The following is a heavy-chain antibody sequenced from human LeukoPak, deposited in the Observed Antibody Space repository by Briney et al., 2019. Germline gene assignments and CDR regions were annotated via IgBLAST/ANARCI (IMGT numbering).Heavy chain of an antibody. Sequence: PGGSLRLSCAASGFTFSDSGMSWVRQAPGKGLEWVSSIRGSGGSTYYADSVKGRFTISRDNAKNSLYLQMNCLRAEDTAVYYCARTPKGTSSSWYLFQDYWGQGTLVTVSS. CDR3: ARTPKGTSSSWYLFQDY. J-gene: IGHJ4*02. D-gene: IGHD6-13*01. CDR2: IRGSGGST. V-gene: IGHV3-23*01. CDR1: GFTFSDSG.